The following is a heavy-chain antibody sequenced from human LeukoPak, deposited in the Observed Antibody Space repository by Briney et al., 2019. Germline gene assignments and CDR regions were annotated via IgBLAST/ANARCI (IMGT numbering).Heavy chain of an antibody. CDR2: INHSGST. D-gene: IGHD3-22*01. CDR3: ARTTYYYDSSGYGFGY. J-gene: IGHJ4*02. Sequence: PSETLSLTCAVYGGSFSGYYWSWIRQPPGKGLEWIGVINHSGSTNYNPSLKSRATISVDTSKNQFSLKLSSVTAADTAVYYCARTTYYYDSSGYGFGYWGQGTLVTVSS. V-gene: IGHV4-34*01. CDR1: GGSFSGYY.